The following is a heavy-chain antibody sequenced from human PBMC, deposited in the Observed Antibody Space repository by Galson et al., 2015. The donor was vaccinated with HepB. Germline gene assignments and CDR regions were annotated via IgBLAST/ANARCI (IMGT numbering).Heavy chain of an antibody. D-gene: IGHD3-10*01. CDR2: IDPSDSYT. V-gene: IGHV5-10-1*01. CDR1: GYSFTSYW. Sequence: QSGAEVKKPGESLRISCKGSGYSFTSYWISWVRQMPGKGLEWMGRIDPSDSYTNYSPSFQGHVTISADKSISTAYLQWSSLKASDTAMYYCARKPMVRGVIPTSDYWGQGTLVTVSS. CDR3: ARKPMVRGVIPTSDY. J-gene: IGHJ4*02.